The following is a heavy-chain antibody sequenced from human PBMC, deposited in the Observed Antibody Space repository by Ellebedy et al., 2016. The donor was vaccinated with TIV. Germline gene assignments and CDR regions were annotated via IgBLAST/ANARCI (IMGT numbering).Heavy chain of an antibody. Sequence: GGSLRLSXTASGFTFSNYWMHWVRQVPGKGLVWVSSISSDGSTTGYADSVKGRFTISRDNAKNSLYLQMNSLRAEDTAVYFCARGAGWIDNWGQGTLVTVSS. J-gene: IGHJ4*02. CDR1: GFTFSNYW. CDR2: ISSDGSTT. D-gene: IGHD5-24*01. V-gene: IGHV3-74*01. CDR3: ARGAGWIDN.